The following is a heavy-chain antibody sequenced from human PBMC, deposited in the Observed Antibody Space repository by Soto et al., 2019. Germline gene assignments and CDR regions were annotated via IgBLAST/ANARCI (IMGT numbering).Heavy chain of an antibody. CDR3: ARGATVVTPRRYSFDY. D-gene: IGHD1-26*01. J-gene: IGHJ4*02. V-gene: IGHV4-31*03. CDR2: IYYSGST. Sequence: TLSLTCTVSGGSISSGGYYWSWIRQHPGKGLEWIGYIYYSGSTYYNPSLKSRVTISVDTSKNQFSLKLSSVTAADTAVYYCARGATVVTPRRYSFDYWGQGTLVTVSS. CDR1: GGSISSGGYY.